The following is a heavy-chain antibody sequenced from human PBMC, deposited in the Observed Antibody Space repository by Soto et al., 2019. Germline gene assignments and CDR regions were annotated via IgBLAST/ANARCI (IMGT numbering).Heavy chain of an antibody. CDR2: ISSSSSTI. CDR1: GFTFSSYS. D-gene: IGHD5-18*01. CDR3: ARDSGYSYGPFDY. V-gene: IGHV3-48*01. Sequence: GGSLTLSCAASGFTFSSYSMNWVRQAPGKGLEWVSYISSSSSTIYYADSVKGRFTISRDNAKNSLYLQMNSLRAEDTAVYYCARDSGYSYGPFDYWGQGTLVTVSS. J-gene: IGHJ4*02.